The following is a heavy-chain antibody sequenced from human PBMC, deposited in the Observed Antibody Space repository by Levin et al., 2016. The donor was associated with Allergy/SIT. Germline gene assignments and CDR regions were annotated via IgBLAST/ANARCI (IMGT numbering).Heavy chain of an antibody. D-gene: IGHD6-19*01. V-gene: IGHV3-30*18. J-gene: IGHJ4*02. CDR2: ISYDGSNK. Sequence: WIRQPPGKGLEWVAVISYDGSNKYYADSVKGRFTISRDNSKNTLYLQMNSLRAEDTAVYYCAKDHKEWLPGPVWGQGTLVTVSS. CDR3: AKDHKEWLPGPV.